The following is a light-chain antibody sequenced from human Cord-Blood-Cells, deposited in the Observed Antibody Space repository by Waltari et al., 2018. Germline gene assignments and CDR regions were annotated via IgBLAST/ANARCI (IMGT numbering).Light chain of an antibody. CDR1: QSVSRN. J-gene: IGKJ4*01. V-gene: IGKV3-15*01. Sequence: ELVMTQSPATLSESPGERATLSCRASQSVSRNLAWYQQKTGQAPRLLIYGASPRFTGIPARCSGSGSGTEFTLTISSLQSEDFAVYYCQQYNNCPRLTFGEGTKVDIK. CDR2: GAS. CDR3: QQYNNCPRLT.